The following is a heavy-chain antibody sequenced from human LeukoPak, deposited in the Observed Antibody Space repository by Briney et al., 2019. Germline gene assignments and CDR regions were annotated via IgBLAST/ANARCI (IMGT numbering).Heavy chain of an antibody. V-gene: IGHV4-4*07. D-gene: IGHD1-7*01. Sequence: SETLSLTCSVSGGSISGYYWTWIRQPAGKGLEWIGRVYTSGSTHYNPSLKTRLTMSVDTSKNQFSLKLSSVTAADTAVYYDAKLITGTSTAFDIWGQGTMVTVSS. CDR2: VYTSGST. CDR3: AKLITGTSTAFDI. J-gene: IGHJ3*02. CDR1: GGSISGYY.